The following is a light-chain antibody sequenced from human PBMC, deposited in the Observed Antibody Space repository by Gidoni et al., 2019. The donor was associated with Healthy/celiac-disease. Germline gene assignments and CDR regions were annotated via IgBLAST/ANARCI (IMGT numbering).Light chain of an antibody. CDR3: QQYNNWPPT. Sequence: EIVMTQSPATLSVSPGERATLSCRASQSVSSNLAWYQQKPGQAPRLLIYGASTRATGIPAMFSGSGSGTEFTLTISSLQSEDFAVYYCQQYNNWPPTFXQXTKVXIK. V-gene: IGKV3D-15*01. J-gene: IGKJ1*01. CDR2: GAS. CDR1: QSVSSN.